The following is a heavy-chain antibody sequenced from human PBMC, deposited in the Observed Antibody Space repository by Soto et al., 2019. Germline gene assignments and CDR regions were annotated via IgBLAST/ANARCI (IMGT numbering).Heavy chain of an antibody. D-gene: IGHD1-1*01. CDR2: ISAYNGDT. V-gene: IGHV1-18*04. Sequence: QVQLVQSGVEVQKPGASVKVSCKASGFTFIKYGFTWVRQAPGQGLEWMGWISAYNGDTHYAQKLQGRVTLTTDTSTSTAYMELRSLRSDDTAVYYCARKRTGQPLDYWGQGALVTVSS. J-gene: IGHJ4*02. CDR3: ARKRTGQPLDY. CDR1: GFTFIKYG.